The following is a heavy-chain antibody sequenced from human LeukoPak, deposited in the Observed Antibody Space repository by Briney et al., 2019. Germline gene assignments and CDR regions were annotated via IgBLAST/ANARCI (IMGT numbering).Heavy chain of an antibody. Sequence: ASVKLSLTSSGYTFTGYYMHWVRQSPGQGLEWMGWINPNSGGTNYAQKFQGRVTMTRAMSISTAKMELSRLRSADTAVYYCAKDLAYGVYIFEYWGQGTLVTVSS. CDR2: INPNSGGT. CDR3: AKDLAYGVYIFEY. V-gene: IGHV1-2*02. J-gene: IGHJ4*02. CDR1: GYTFTGYY. D-gene: IGHD4-17*01.